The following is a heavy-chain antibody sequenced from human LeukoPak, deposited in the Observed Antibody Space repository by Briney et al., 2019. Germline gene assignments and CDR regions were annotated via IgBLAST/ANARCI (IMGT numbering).Heavy chain of an antibody. Sequence: SETLSLTCTVSGGSISSYYWSWIRQPAGKGLEWIGRIYTSGSTNYNPPLKSRVTMSVDTSKNQFSLKLSSVTAADTAVYYCARDAYYYDSSGYSNWFDPWGQGTLVTVSS. CDR1: GGSISSYY. J-gene: IGHJ5*02. V-gene: IGHV4-4*07. CDR3: ARDAYYYDSSGYSNWFDP. D-gene: IGHD3-22*01. CDR2: IYTSGST.